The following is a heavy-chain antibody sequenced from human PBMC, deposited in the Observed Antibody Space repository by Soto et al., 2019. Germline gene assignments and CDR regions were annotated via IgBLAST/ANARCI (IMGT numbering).Heavy chain of an antibody. CDR2: INQSGST. Sequence: QVQLQQWGAGLLKPSETLSLTCAVYGGSFSGYYWSWIRQPPGKGLEWIGEINQSGSTNYNPSLKRRVTISVDTSKNQCSLKLSSVTAADTAVYYWARGLNYDFWSGYYYWGQGTLVTVSS. CDR1: GGSFSGYY. D-gene: IGHD3-3*01. V-gene: IGHV4-34*01. CDR3: ARGLNYDFWSGYYY. J-gene: IGHJ4*02.